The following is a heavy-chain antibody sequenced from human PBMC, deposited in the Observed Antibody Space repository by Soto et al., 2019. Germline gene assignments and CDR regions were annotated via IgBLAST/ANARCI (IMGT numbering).Heavy chain of an antibody. CDR3: AKSPNLYCSSPNCYKYYFDY. CDR2: ISSDGSHK. J-gene: IGHJ4*02. CDR1: GFTFNTYG. Sequence: GGSLTLSCAASGFTFNTYGMLWVRQAPGKGLDAVAVISSDGSHKFYADSVKGRFTISRDNSKNALYLQMSSLKPEDTAIYYCAKSPNLYCSSPNCYKYYFDYCGQGTLVTVSS. V-gene: IGHV3-30*18. D-gene: IGHD2-2*02.